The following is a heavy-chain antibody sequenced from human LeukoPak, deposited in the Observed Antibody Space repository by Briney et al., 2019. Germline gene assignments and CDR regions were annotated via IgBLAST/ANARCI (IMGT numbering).Heavy chain of an antibody. Sequence: GGSLRLSCAASGFAFNSYGMHWVRQAPGKGLEWVAFIRYDGSNKYYADSVKGRFTISRDNSKNTLYLQMNSLRAEDTAVYYCAKDLMVYAIQGAFDIWGQGTMVTVSS. CDR3: AKDLMVYAIQGAFDI. D-gene: IGHD2-8*01. J-gene: IGHJ3*02. CDR2: IRYDGSNK. V-gene: IGHV3-30*02. CDR1: GFAFNSYG.